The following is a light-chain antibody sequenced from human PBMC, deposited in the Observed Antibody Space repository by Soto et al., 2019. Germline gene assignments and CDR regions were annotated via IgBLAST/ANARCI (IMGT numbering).Light chain of an antibody. CDR2: QAS. CDR3: QHYKISTRYS. V-gene: IGKV1-5*03. CDR1: ENINKW. J-gene: IGKJ2*03. Sequence: DIQMTQSPSTLSASVGDRVTITCRASENINKWLAWYQQRPGTVPKLLIYQASNLESGVPDRFSGSGSGTDFTLTISSLQPEDFATYYCQHYKISTRYSFGQGTKVEIK.